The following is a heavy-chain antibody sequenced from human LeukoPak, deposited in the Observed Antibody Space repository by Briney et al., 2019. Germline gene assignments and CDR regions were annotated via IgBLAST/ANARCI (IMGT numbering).Heavy chain of an antibody. CDR3: AKGATYDYVLLD. CDR2: ISINGDGT. CDR1: GFTFNNYA. J-gene: IGHJ4*02. Sequence: GGSLRLSCAASGFTFNNYALSWVRQAPGKGREWVAAISINGDGTYHADSVKGRFTISRDNYRNTLYLQMNSLRTEDTAVYYCAKGATYDYVLLDWGQGTLVTVSS. D-gene: IGHD3-16*01. V-gene: IGHV3-23*01.